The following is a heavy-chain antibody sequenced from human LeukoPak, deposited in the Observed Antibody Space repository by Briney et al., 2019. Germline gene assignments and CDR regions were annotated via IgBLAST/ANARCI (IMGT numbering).Heavy chain of an antibody. V-gene: IGHV3-48*03. CDR1: GFTFSSYE. J-gene: IGHJ1*01. CDR3: AKEPSSLPEEYCHH. Sequence: PGGSLRLSCAASGFTFSSYEMNWVRRAPGKGLEWVSYISSSGSTIYYADSVKGRFTISRDNSKNTLYLQMNSLRAEDTAVYYCAKEPSSLPEEYCHHWGQGTLVTVSS. CDR2: ISSSGSTI. D-gene: IGHD6-13*01.